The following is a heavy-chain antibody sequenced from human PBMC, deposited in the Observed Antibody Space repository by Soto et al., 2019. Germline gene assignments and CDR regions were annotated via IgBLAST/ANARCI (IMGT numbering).Heavy chain of an antibody. CDR3: ARVRDAAGTHNFDL. CDR1: AFAFSEYY. CDR2: ITFSGSST. D-gene: IGHD2-15*01. J-gene: IGHJ4*02. Sequence: PGGSLRLSCAASAFAFSEYYMSWIRQVPGRGLEWISYITFSGSSTHYADSVKGRFTISGDNDKKSLYLQMNSLRAEDTAIYSCARVRDAAGTHNFDLWGQGTLVTVSS. V-gene: IGHV3-11*01.